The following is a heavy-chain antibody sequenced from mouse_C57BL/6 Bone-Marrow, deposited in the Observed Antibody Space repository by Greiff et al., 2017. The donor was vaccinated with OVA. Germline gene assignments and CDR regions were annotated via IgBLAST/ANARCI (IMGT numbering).Heavy chain of an antibody. CDR2: INYDGSST. CDR3: AREWLLQENWYFDV. Sequence: EVQVVESEGGLVQPGRSMKLSCTASGFTFSDYYMAWVRQVPEKGLEWVANINYDGSSTYYLDSLKSRFIISRDNAKNILYLQMSSLKSEDTATYYCAREWLLQENWYFDVWGTGTTVTVSS. V-gene: IGHV5-16*01. J-gene: IGHJ1*03. D-gene: IGHD2-3*01. CDR1: GFTFSDYY.